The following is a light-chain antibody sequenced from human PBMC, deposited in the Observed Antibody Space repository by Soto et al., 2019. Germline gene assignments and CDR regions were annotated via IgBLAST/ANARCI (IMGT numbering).Light chain of an antibody. J-gene: IGKJ1*01. CDR3: QQYGSSPPWT. Sequence: EIVLRQSPGTLSLSPGERATLSCRASQSVSSSYLAWCQQKPGQAPRLLIYGASSRATGIPDRFSGSGSGTDFTLTISRLEPEDFAVYYCQQYGSSPPWTFGQGTKVEIK. CDR1: QSVSSSY. CDR2: GAS. V-gene: IGKV3-20*01.